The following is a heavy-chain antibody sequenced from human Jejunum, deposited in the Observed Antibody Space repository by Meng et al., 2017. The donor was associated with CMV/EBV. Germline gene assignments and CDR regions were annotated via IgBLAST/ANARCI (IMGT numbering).Heavy chain of an antibody. J-gene: IGHJ5*02. CDR1: GYTFTSYG. Sequence: HVRLVQFGAEVKMPGAPMQVSCKASGYTFTSYGISVVRQAPGQGLEWMGWISAYNGNTNYAQKLQGRVTMTTDTSTSTAYMELRSLRSDDTAVYYCARNRPRGVATGANWFDPWGQGTLVTVSS. CDR2: ISAYNGNT. CDR3: ARNRPRGVATGANWFDP. V-gene: IGHV1-18*01. D-gene: IGHD5-12*01.